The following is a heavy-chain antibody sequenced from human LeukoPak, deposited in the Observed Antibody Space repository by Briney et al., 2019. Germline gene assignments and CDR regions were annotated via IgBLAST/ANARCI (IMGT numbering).Heavy chain of an antibody. CDR1: GGSFSGYY. CDR2: INHSGST. V-gene: IGHV4-34*01. J-gene: IGHJ3*02. Sequence: SETLSLTCAVYGGSFSGYYWSWIRQPPGKGLEWIGEINHSGSTNYNPSLKSRVTMSVDTSKNQFSLKLSSVTAADTAVYYCARSGCSGGSCYYDAFDIWGQGTMVTVSS. CDR3: ARSGCSGGSCYYDAFDI. D-gene: IGHD2-15*01.